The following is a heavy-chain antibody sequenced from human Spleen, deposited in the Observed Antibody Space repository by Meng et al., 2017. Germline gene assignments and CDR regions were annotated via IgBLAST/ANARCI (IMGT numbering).Heavy chain of an antibody. V-gene: IGHV3-48*03. D-gene: IGHD3-10*01. CDR1: GFTFSSYE. J-gene: IGHJ3*02. CDR2: ITSSGTTI. Sequence: GESLKISCAVTGFTFSSYEMNWVRQAPGKGLEWISFITSSGTTIYYADSVKGRFTISRDNAKNSLYVQMNSLRAEDTAVYFCARGRGWRDSFDIWGQGTMVTVSS. CDR3: ARGRGWRDSFDI.